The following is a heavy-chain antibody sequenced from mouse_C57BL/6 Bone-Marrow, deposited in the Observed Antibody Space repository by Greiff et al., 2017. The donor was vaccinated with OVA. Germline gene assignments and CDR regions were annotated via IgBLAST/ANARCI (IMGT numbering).Heavy chain of an antibody. D-gene: IGHD2-1*01. V-gene: IGHV1-81*01. CDR2: IYPRSGNT. J-gene: IGHJ3*01. CDR1: GYTFTSYG. CDR3: ARSSYGNYFAY. Sequence: VQLVESGAELARPGASVKLSCKASGYTFTSYGISWVKQRTGQGLEWIGEIYPRSGNTYYNEKFKGKATLTADKSSSTAYMELRSLTSEDSAVYFCARSSYGNYFAYWGQGTLVTVSA.